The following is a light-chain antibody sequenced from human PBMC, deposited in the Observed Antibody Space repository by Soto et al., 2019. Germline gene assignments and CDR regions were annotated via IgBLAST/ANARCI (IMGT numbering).Light chain of an antibody. CDR1: KSNIGAGFD. CDR3: QCYDNSLSGSLV. CDR2: GDN. Sequence: QSALTQPPSVSGAPGQRVTISCSGTKSNIGAGFDVHWYRQFPGTPPTLLIYGDNNRPSGVPDRFSGSKSGASASLTITGLQTEDEGAYYCQCYDNSLSGSLVFGGGTQLTVL. J-gene: IGLJ2*01. V-gene: IGLV1-40*01.